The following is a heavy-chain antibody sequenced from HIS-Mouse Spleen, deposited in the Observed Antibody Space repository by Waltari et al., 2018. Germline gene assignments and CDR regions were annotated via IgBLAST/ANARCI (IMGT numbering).Heavy chain of an antibody. Sequence: QLQLQESGPGLVQPSETLSLTSTVSGGSISSSSYYWGWIRQPPGKGLEWIGSIYYSGSTYYNPSLKSRVTISVDTSKNQFSLKLSSVTAADTAVYYCAREIPYSSSWYDWYFDLWGRGTLVTVSS. CDR3: AREIPYSSSWYDWYFDL. V-gene: IGHV4-39*07. CDR2: IYYSGST. D-gene: IGHD6-13*01. CDR1: GGSISSSSYY. J-gene: IGHJ2*01.